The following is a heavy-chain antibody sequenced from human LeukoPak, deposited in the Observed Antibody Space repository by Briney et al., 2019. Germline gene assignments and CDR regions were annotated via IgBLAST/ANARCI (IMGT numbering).Heavy chain of an antibody. J-gene: IGHJ4*02. CDR3: ARGDIAAAVAY. Sequence: SETLSLTCTVSGGSISSYYWSWIRQPAGKGLEWIGRIYTSGSTNYNPSLKSRVTMSVDTSKNQFSLKLTSVTAADAAVYYCARGDIAAAVAYWGQGTLVTVSS. V-gene: IGHV4-4*07. D-gene: IGHD6-13*01. CDR1: GGSISSYY. CDR2: IYTSGST.